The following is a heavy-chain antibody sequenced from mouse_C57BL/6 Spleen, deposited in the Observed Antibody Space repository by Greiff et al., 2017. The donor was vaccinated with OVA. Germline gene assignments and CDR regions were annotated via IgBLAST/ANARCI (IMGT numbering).Heavy chain of an antibody. V-gene: IGHV1-47*01. J-gene: IGHJ1*03. D-gene: IGHD1-1*01. CDR3: ARGTTVVAMYWYFDV. CDR2: FHPYNDDT. CDR1: GYTFTTYP. Sequence: VHLVESGAELVKPGASVKMSCKASGYTFTTYPIEWMKQNHGKSLEWIGNFHPYNDDTKYNEKFKGKATLTVEKSSSTVYLELSRLTSDDSAVYYCARGTTVVAMYWYFDVWGTGTTVTVSS.